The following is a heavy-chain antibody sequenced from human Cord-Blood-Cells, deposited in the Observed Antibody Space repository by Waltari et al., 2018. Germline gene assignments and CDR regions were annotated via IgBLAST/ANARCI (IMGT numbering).Heavy chain of an antibody. CDR1: GGTFSSYA. CDR3: ARDLDYYDSSGYYYFDY. V-gene: IGHV1-69*10. Sequence: QVQLVQSGAEVKKPGSSVKVSCKASGGTFSSYAISWVRQAPGQGLEWMGGISPRLGIANDAQKFQGRVTSTADKSTSTAYMELSSLRSEDTAVYYCARDLDYYDSSGYYYFDYWGQGTLVTVSS. D-gene: IGHD3-22*01. J-gene: IGHJ4*02. CDR2: ISPRLGIA.